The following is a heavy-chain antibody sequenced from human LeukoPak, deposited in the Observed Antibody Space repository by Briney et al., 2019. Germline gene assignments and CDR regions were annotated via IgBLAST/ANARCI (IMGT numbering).Heavy chain of an antibody. V-gene: IGHV3-21*01. CDR3: ASPRPGYCSSTSCSYAIEYFQH. CDR2: ISSSSSYI. J-gene: IGHJ1*01. D-gene: IGHD2-2*01. Sequence: PGGSLRLSCAASGFTFSSYSMNWVRQAPGKGLEWVSSISSSSSYIYYADSVKGRFTISRDNAKNSMYLQMNSLRAEDTAAYYCASPRPGYCSSTSCSYAIEYFQHWGQGTLVTVSS. CDR1: GFTFSSYS.